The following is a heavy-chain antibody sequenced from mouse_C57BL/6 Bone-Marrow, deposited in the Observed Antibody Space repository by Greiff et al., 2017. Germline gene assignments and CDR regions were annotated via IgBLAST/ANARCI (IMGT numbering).Heavy chain of an antibody. Sequence: VKLQQPGAALVQPAPSVTMSCKASGYTFTSSTVHLVKQRPGQGLEWIGYINPSSGYTKYNQKFKDKATLTADKSSSTAYMQLSSLTSEDSAVYYCARGGQLRRYSFAYWGQGTLVTVSA. J-gene: IGHJ3*01. CDR2: INPSSGYT. D-gene: IGHD3-2*02. V-gene: IGHV1S26*01. CDR1: GYTFTSST. CDR3: ARGGQLRRYSFAY.